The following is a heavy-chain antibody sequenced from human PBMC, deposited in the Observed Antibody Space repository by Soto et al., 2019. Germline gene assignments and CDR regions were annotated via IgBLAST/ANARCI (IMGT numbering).Heavy chain of an antibody. D-gene: IGHD2-15*01. Sequence: QGHLQESGPGLVKPSGTLSLTCAVSGGSLSSNNWWSWVRQPPGKGLEWIGEIYHSGITNYNPSLKSRVTMSVDKSNNQFSLRLTSVTAADTAVYYCAKNPGQSDTPGGENYWGPGTLVTVSS. CDR1: GGSLSSNNW. J-gene: IGHJ4*02. V-gene: IGHV4-4*02. CDR2: IYHSGIT. CDR3: AKNPGQSDTPGGENY.